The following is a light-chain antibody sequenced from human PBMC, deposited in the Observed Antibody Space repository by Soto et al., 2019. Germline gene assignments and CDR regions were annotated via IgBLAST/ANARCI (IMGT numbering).Light chain of an antibody. CDR1: QSVSSSY. Sequence: EIVLTQSPGTLSLSPGERATLSCRASQSVSSSYLAWYQQKPGQAPRLLIYGASSRATGIPDRFSGSGSGTDFTLTISRLEPEDFAVYSCQHYGSLVLTFGGGTKVEFK. J-gene: IGKJ4*01. CDR3: QHYGSLVLT. CDR2: GAS. V-gene: IGKV3-20*01.